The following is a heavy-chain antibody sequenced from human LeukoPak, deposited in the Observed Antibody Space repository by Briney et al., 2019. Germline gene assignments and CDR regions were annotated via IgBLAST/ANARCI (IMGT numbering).Heavy chain of an antibody. J-gene: IGHJ5*02. Sequence: ASVKVSCKASGYTFTDYYMHWVRQAPGQGLEWMGWINPNSGGTNYAQKFQGRVTMTRDTSISTAYLELYRLRSDDAAVYYCATDGQLLSNWFDPWGQGALVTVSS. D-gene: IGHD2-2*01. CDR1: GYTFTDYY. CDR2: INPNSGGT. CDR3: ATDGQLLSNWFDP. V-gene: IGHV1-2*02.